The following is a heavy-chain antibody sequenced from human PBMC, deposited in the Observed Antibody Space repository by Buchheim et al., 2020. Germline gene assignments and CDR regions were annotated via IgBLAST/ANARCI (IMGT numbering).Heavy chain of an antibody. Sequence: QVQLQESGPGLVKPSETLSLTCTVSGGSISSADSHWSWIRQPPGKGLEWLVYISYSGGTHYSPYLKSLLTISQDTSKNQFSLRLSSVTASDTAVYYCARVVTGTSCYDYWGQGTL. CDR3: ARVVTGTSCYDY. CDR1: GGSISSADSH. J-gene: IGHJ4*02. CDR2: ISYSGGT. D-gene: IGHD2-2*01. V-gene: IGHV4-30-4*01.